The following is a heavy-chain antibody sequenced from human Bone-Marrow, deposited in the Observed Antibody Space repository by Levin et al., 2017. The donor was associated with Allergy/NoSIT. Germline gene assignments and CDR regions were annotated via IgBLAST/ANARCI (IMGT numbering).Heavy chain of an antibody. J-gene: IGHJ4*02. Sequence: HGESLKISCKASGYTFTNNYIHWVRQAPGQGLQWMGVINPTNGNPVYAQEFQGRLTLTRDASTGTVDAMLRGLRFDDTAIYYCARVVSFGGLIGAGYFDYWGQGTLVTVSS. D-gene: IGHD3-16*02. CDR1: GYTFTNNY. CDR2: INPTNGNP. CDR3: ARVVSFGGLIGAGYFDY. V-gene: IGHV1-46*01.